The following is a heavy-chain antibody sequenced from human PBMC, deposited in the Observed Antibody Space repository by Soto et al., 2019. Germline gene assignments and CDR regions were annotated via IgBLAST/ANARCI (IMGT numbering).Heavy chain of an antibody. Sequence: ASVKVSCKASGYSFSDYYIHWVRQAPGQGLEWMGWINPTSGGTNYARKFQGRVTMTRDTSINTAYMELSRLTSDETAVYYCARQMKLVGARDYWGQGTLVTVSS. J-gene: IGHJ4*02. D-gene: IGHD1-26*01. CDR1: GYSFSDYY. CDR2: INPTSGGT. V-gene: IGHV1-2*02. CDR3: ARQMKLVGARDY.